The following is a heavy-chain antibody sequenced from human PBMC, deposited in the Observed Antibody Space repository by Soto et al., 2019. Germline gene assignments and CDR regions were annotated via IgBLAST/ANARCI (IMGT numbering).Heavy chain of an antibody. Sequence: PSETLSLTCAVYGGSFSGYYWSWIRQPPGKGLEWIGEINHSGSTDYNPSLKSRVTISVDTSKNQFSLKLSSVTAADTAVYYCARGGGGSYIWSDPWGQGTLVTVSS. CDR1: GGSFSGYY. V-gene: IGHV4-34*01. CDR3: ARGGGGSYIWSDP. CDR2: INHSGST. D-gene: IGHD1-26*01. J-gene: IGHJ5*02.